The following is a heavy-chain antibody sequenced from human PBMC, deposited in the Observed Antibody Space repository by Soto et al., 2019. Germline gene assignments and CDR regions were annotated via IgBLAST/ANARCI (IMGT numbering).Heavy chain of an antibody. Sequence: GASVKVSCKASGYTFTSYGLSWVRQAPGQGLEWMGWISAYNGNTNYAQKLQGRVTTTTDTSTSTAYMELRSLRSDDTAVYYCARDPLHYRYQYYYGMDVWGQGTTVTVSS. CDR1: GYTFTSYG. V-gene: IGHV1-18*01. J-gene: IGHJ6*02. D-gene: IGHD2-2*01. CDR3: ARDPLHYRYQYYYGMDV. CDR2: ISAYNGNT.